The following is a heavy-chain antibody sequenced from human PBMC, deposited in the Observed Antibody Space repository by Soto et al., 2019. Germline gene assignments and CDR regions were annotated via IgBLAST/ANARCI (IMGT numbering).Heavy chain of an antibody. J-gene: IGHJ4*02. Sequence: PGGNPRLSSAASCFAFSDYYLTWIRQAPGKGLEWVSYISATGNTFYYADSVKGRLVISRDNAKNSLYLHMSDLRVDDTAMYYCARFHVSVLRGVRITPFLVYYWGKGT. CDR1: CFAFSDYY. CDR3: ARFHVSVLRGVRITPFLVYY. CDR2: ISATGNTF. D-gene: IGHD3-3*01. V-gene: IGHV3-11*01.